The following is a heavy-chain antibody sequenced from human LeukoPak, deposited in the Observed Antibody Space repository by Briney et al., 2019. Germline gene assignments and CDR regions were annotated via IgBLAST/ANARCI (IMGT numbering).Heavy chain of an antibody. V-gene: IGHV4-39*07. CDR2: IYYSGST. CDR3: ARDRYSYGFFDY. CDR1: GGSISSSSYY. D-gene: IGHD5-18*01. J-gene: IGHJ4*02. Sequence: SETLSPTCTVSGGSISSSSYYWGWIRQPPGKGLEWIGSIYYSGSTYYNPSLKSRVTISVDTSKNQFSLKLTSVTAADTAVYYCARDRYSYGFFDYWGQGSLVTVSS.